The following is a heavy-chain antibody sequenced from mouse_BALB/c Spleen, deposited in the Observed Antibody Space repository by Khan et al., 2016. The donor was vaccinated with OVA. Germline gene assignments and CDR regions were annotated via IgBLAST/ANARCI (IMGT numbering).Heavy chain of an antibody. D-gene: IGHD1-2*01. CDR1: GYSITSNYA. CDR2: ISYSDST. V-gene: IGHV3-2*02. CDR3: ARGNYYGYDFDY. Sequence: EVQLVESGPGLVKPSQSLSLTCTVTGYSITSNYAWNWIRQFPGNKLEWMGYISYSDSTSYNPSLKSRISITRDTSQNQFFLQLNSVTTEDTATYYCARGNYYGYDFDYWGQGTTVTVSS. J-gene: IGHJ2*01.